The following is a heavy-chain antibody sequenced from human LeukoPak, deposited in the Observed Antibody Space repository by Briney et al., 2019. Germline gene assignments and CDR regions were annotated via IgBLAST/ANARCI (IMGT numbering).Heavy chain of an antibody. CDR3: AKDRPNFHEDSGHYYRRDGDS. Sequence: GGSLTLSCQASGFTFYMYAMSWVRQAPGKGLEWVASMCGTAGCTFYPDSVKGRFTISRDNSKNVLYLRMNSLTAEDTAIYYCAKDRPNFHEDSGHYYRRDGDSWGQGTLVTVSS. CDR1: GFTFYMYA. D-gene: IGHD3-22*01. CDR2: MCGTAGCT. J-gene: IGHJ5*01. V-gene: IGHV3-23*01.